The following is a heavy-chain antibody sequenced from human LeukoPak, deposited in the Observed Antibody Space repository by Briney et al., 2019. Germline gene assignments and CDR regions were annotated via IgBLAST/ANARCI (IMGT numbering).Heavy chain of an antibody. CDR1: GGPITEYY. J-gene: IGHJ4*02. Sequence: SETLSLTCSVSGGPITEYYWSWIRQPPGKGLEWIGYIYHTGSTNYSPSLKSRLTMSVDASRNQFSLKLVSVTAADTGVYYCARDRGTTGNYYLDSWGQGILVTVSS. D-gene: IGHD1-1*01. CDR2: IYHTGST. CDR3: ARDRGTTGNYYLDS. V-gene: IGHV4-59*01.